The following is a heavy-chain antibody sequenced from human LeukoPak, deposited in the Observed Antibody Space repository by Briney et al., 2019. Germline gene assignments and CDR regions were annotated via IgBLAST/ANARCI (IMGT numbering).Heavy chain of an antibody. J-gene: IGHJ4*02. CDR3: AKDARAYNWNDFDY. D-gene: IGHD1-20*01. CDR1: GFTFSRFT. Sequence: PGGSLRLSCAASGFTFSRFTMNWVRQAPGKGLEWVSRISGSGDIVYYGDSVKGRFTISRDNSKNTLYLQMNSLRAEDTAVYYCAKDARAYNWNDFDYWGQGTLVTVSS. V-gene: IGHV3-23*01. CDR2: ISGSGDIV.